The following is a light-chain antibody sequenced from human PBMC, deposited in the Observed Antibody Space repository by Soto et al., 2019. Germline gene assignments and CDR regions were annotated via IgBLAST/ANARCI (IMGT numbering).Light chain of an antibody. CDR1: SSNIGSET. CDR3: ASWDASLNGRV. Sequence: QSVLTQPPSASGTPGQRVTISCSGSSSNIGSETVNWYQHLPGTAPKLLIYSNTQRPSVVPDRFSGSKSGTSASLAISGLQSEDEADYYCASWDASLNGRVFGGGTKLTVL. J-gene: IGLJ2*01. V-gene: IGLV1-44*01. CDR2: SNT.